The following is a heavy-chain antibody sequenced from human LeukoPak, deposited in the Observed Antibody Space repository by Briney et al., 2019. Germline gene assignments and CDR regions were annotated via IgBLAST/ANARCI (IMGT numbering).Heavy chain of an antibody. CDR2: INPSGGST. J-gene: IGHJ4*02. CDR1: GYTFTSYY. V-gene: IGHV1-46*01. CDR3: ARVSYYYDSSGYPEIFDY. D-gene: IGHD3-22*01. Sequence: ASVKVSCKASGYTFTSYYMHWVRQATGQGLEWMGIINPSGGSTSYAQKFQGRVTMTRDTSTSTVYMELSSLRSEDTAVYYCARVSYYYDSSGYPEIFDYWGQGTLVTVSS.